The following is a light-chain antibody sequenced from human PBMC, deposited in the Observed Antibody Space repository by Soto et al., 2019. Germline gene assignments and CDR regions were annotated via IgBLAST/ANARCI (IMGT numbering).Light chain of an antibody. CDR2: EVT. CDR3: SSYAGSNIL. Sequence: QSALTQPPSASGSPGQSVTISCTGTSSDVGGYNFVSWYQHHPGKGPKLMIYEVTKRPSGVPDRFSGSKSGNTASLTVSGLQTEDEADYYCSSYAGSNILFGEGTKLTVL. J-gene: IGLJ2*01. V-gene: IGLV2-8*01. CDR1: SSDVGGYNF.